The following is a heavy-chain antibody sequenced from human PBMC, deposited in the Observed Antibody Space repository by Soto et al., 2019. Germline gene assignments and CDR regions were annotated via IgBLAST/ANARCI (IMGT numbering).Heavy chain of an antibody. CDR2: TIPIFGTA. J-gene: IGHJ6*02. V-gene: IGHV1-69*13. CDR1: GGTFSSYA. D-gene: IGHD6-6*01. Sequence: ASVKVSCKASGGTFSSYAISWVRQAPGQGLEWMGGTIPIFGTANYAQKFQGRVTITADESTSTAYMELSSLRSEDTAVYYCAYSSSKPYYYYYGMDVWGQGTTVTVSS. CDR3: AYSSSKPYYYYYGMDV.